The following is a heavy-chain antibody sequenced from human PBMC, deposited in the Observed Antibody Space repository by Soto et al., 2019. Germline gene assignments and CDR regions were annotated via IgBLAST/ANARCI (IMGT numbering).Heavy chain of an antibody. D-gene: IGHD3-3*01. J-gene: IGHJ4*02. Sequence: QVQLQESGPGLVKPSETLSLTCTVSGGSFKSGSYSWRWIRQPPGKGLEWIGYVYPTGRTSYNPSLKSRVSIPMDTSKNQFSLNLDSVTAADTAVYFCARDFAYFDSWGQGTLVTVSS. CDR3: ARDFAYFDS. CDR2: VYPTGRT. CDR1: GGSFKSGSYS. V-gene: IGHV4-61*01.